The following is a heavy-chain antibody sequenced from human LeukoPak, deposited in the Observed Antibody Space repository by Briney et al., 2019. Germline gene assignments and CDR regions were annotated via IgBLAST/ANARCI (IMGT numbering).Heavy chain of an antibody. V-gene: IGHV4-59*01. J-gene: IGHJ4*02. CDR3: ASGASGYSYG. Sequence: SETLSLTCTVSGGSISGYYWSWIRQPPGQGLEWIGNIYYSGSTNYNPSLKSRVTISIDTSKNQFSLSMRSVTAADTAVYYCASGASGYSYGWGQGTLVTVSS. D-gene: IGHD5-18*01. CDR1: GGSISGYY. CDR2: IYYSGST.